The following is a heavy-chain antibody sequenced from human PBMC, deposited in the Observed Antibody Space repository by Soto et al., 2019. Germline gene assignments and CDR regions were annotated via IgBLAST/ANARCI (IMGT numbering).Heavy chain of an antibody. CDR1: GFTFSTYV. Sequence: QPGGSLRLSCAASGFTFSTYVMSWVRQAPGKGLEWVSTLSGSAGSTYYADSVKGRFTISRDNSRNTLYLQMNSLRAEDTAIYYCAKDLCAYSSGSCYFDYWGQGTLVTVSS. D-gene: IGHD6-19*01. CDR3: AKDLCAYSSGSCYFDY. V-gene: IGHV3-23*01. CDR2: LSGSAGST. J-gene: IGHJ4*02.